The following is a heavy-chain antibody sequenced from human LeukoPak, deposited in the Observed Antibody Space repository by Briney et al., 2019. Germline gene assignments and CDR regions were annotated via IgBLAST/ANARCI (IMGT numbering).Heavy chain of an antibody. CDR3: ARDPAKYGDYDY. D-gene: IGHD4-17*01. V-gene: IGHV4-59*01. CDR2: ISYSGTS. Sequence: SETLSLTCTVSGDSISSYYWSWIRQPPGKGLEWIGYISYSGTSNYNPSLRSRVTISLDTSKNQFSLKLTSVIAADTAVYYCARDPAKYGDYDYWGQGTLVTVSS. CDR1: GDSISSYY. J-gene: IGHJ4*02.